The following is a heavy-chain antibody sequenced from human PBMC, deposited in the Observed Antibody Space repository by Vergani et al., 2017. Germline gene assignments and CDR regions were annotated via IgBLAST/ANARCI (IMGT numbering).Heavy chain of an antibody. CDR2: IYTSGST. CDR3: AGSARDSSSWDYYYGMDV. J-gene: IGHJ6*02. D-gene: IGHD6-13*01. V-gene: IGHV4-61*02. Sequence: QVQLQESGPGLVKPSQTLSLTCTVSGGSISSGSYYWSWIRQPAGKGLEWIGRIYTSGSTNYNPSLKSRVTISVDTSKNQSSLKLSSVTAADTAVYYCAGSARDSSSWDYYYGMDVWGQGTTVTVAS. CDR1: GGSISSGSYY.